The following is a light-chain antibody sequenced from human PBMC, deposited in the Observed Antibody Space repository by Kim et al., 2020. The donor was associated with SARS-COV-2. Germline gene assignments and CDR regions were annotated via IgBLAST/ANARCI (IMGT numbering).Light chain of an antibody. V-gene: IGLV3-19*01. CDR1: SLRSYY. CDR3: NSRDSSGNHYV. CDR2: GKN. J-gene: IGLJ1*01. Sequence: SSELTQDPAVSVDLGQTVRITCQGDSLRSYYASWYQQKPGQAPVLVIYGKNNRPSGIPDRFSGSSSGNTASLTITGAQAEDEADYYCNSRDSSGNHYVFGTGTNVTGL.